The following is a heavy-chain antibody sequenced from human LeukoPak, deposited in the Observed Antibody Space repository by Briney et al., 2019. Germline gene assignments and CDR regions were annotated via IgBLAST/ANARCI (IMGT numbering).Heavy chain of an antibody. V-gene: IGHV4-59*08. CDR2: VYYGGST. CDR1: NGSITSHY. Sequence: SETLSLTCTVSNGSITSHYWSWIRQSPGQGPEWIGYVYYGGSTSYNPSPKSRVTVSMDTSKKQFSLIMKSVTGADTAVYFCARFNWGGYYFDSWGQGALVTVSS. CDR3: ARFNWGGYYFDS. D-gene: IGHD7-27*01. J-gene: IGHJ4*02.